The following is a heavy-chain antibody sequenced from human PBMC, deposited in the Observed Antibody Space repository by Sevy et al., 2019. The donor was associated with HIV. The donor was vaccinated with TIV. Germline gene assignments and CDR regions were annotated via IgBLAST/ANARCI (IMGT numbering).Heavy chain of an antibody. D-gene: IGHD5-12*01. CDR3: ARAIKPWGLRVNDAFDI. CDR2: ISYDGSNK. CDR1: GFTFSNYA. Sequence: GGSLRLSCAASGFTFSNYAMYWVRQAPGKGLEWVAVISYDGSNKYYADSVEGRFTISRDNFKNTLYLQMNSLRPEDTAVYYCARAIKPWGLRVNDAFDIWGQGTMVTVSS. J-gene: IGHJ3*02. V-gene: IGHV3-30-3*01.